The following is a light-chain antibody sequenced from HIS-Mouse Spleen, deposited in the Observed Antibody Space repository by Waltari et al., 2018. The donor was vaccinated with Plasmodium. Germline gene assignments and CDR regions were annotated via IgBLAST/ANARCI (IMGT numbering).Light chain of an antibody. CDR3: QQYNSYQ. CDR2: KAS. V-gene: IGKV1-5*03. Sequence: DIQMTQSPSTLSASVGDRVTITCRASQSISSWLAWYQQKPGKAPKLLSYKASSLESGVPLRFSGSGSGTEFTLTISSLQPDDFATYYCQQYNSYQFGQGTKVEIK. CDR1: QSISSW. J-gene: IGKJ1*01.